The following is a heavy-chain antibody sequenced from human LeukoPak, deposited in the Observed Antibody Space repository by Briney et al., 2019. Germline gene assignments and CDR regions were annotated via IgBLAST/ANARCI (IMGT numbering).Heavy chain of an antibody. J-gene: IGHJ4*02. CDR3: ARDGGYGSGSYYGSSGWDYFDY. V-gene: IGHV4-31*03. CDR1: GGSISSGGYY. CDR2: IYYSGST. Sequence: SETLSLTCTVSGGSISSGGYYWSWIRQHPGKGLEWIGYIYYSGSTYYNPSLKSRVTISVDASKNQFSLKLSSVTAADTAVYYCARDGGYGSGSYYGSSGWDYFDYWGQGTLVTVSS. D-gene: IGHD3-10*01.